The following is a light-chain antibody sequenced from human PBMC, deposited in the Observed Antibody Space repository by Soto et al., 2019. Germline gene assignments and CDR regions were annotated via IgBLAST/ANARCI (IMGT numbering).Light chain of an antibody. CDR1: SSDVGGYNY. CDR3: SSYTSNNTPV. V-gene: IGLV2-14*03. J-gene: IGLJ3*02. Sequence: QSVLTQPASVSGSPGQSITISCTGTSSDVGGYNYVSWYQQHPGKAPKLIIYDVSNRPSGVSDRFSGSKSGNTASLTISGLQAEDEADYYCSSYTSNNTPVFGGGTQLTVL. CDR2: DVS.